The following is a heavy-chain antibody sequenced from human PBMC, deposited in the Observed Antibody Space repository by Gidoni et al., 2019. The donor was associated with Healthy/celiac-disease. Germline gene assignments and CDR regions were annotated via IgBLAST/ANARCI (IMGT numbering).Heavy chain of an antibody. J-gene: IGHJ6*02. CDR1: GGTFSSYA. D-gene: IGHD2-2*01. V-gene: IGHV1-69*04. CDR3: ARVGVVVPAAIEGYYYYGMDV. Sequence: QVQLVQSGAEVKKPGSSVKVSCKASGGTFSSYAISWVRQAPGQGLEWMGRILPILGIANYAQKFQVRVMITADKSTRTAYMELSSLRSEDTAVYYGARVGVVVPAAIEGYYYYGMDVWGQGTTVTVSS. CDR2: ILPILGIA.